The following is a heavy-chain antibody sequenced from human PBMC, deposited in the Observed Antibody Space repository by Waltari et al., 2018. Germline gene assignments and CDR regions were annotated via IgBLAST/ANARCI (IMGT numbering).Heavy chain of an antibody. CDR1: GYSISSGYY. V-gene: IGHV4-38-2*01. J-gene: IGHJ4*02. Sequence: QVQLQESGPGLVKPSETLSLTCAVSGYSISSGYYWGWIRQPPGKGLEWIGSIYHSGSTYYNPALKSRVTISVDTSKNQFSLKLSSVTAADTAVYYWASPMFGVVNTGGPFDYWGQGTLVTVSS. CDR3: ASPMFGVVNTGGPFDY. CDR2: IYHSGST. D-gene: IGHD3-3*01.